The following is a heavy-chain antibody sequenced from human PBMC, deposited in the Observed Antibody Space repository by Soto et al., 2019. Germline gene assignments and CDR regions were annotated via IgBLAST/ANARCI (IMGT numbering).Heavy chain of an antibody. CDR1: GYSFTSYW. CDR2: IYPGDSDT. Sequence: GESLKISCQGSGYSFTSYWIGWVRQMPGKGLEWMGIIYPGDSDTRYSPSFQGQVTISDDKSISTAYLQWSSLKASDTAKYNSARPIGNCSRTICSPIDYWGQGTLVTVSS. J-gene: IGHJ4*02. V-gene: IGHV5-51*01. D-gene: IGHD2-2*01. CDR3: ARPIGNCSRTICSPIDY.